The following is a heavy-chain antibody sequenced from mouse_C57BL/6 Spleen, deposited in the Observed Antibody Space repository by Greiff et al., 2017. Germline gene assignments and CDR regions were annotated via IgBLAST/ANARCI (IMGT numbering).Heavy chain of an antibody. J-gene: IGHJ1*03. CDR1: GYAFSSSW. CDR3: ARSTTVVADWYFDV. CDR2: IYPGDGAT. Sequence: QVQLQQSGPELVKPGASVKISCKASGYAFSSSWMNWVKQRPGKGLEWIGRIYPGDGATNYNGKFKGKATLTADKSSSTAYMQLSSLTSEDSAVYFCARSTTVVADWYFDVWGTGTTVTVSS. D-gene: IGHD1-1*01. V-gene: IGHV1-82*01.